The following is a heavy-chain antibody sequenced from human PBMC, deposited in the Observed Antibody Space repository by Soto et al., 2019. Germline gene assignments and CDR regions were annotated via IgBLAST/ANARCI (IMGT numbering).Heavy chain of an antibody. CDR2: ISSSSSYI. D-gene: IGHD3-10*01. CDR1: GFTFSSYS. V-gene: IGHV3-21*01. CDR3: ARGTMVRGVPFYYYYGMDV. J-gene: IGHJ6*02. Sequence: EVQLVESGGGLVKPGGSLRLSCAASGFTFSSYSMNWVRQAPGKGLEWVSSISSSSSYIYYADSVKGRFTISRDNAKNSLYLQMNSLRAEDTAVYYCARGTMVRGVPFYYYYGMDVWGQGTTVTVSS.